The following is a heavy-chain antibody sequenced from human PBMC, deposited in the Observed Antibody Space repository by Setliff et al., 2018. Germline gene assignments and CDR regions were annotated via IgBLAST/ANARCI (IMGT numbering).Heavy chain of an antibody. CDR1: GGSSA. J-gene: IGHJ6*03. Sequence: GASVKVSCKASGGSSAITWVRQAPGQGLEWMGGTIPLLPLPNYAVKFQGRVRITADKSTNTAYMELSSLTYEDTAVYYCARSAISGTTKKYYYYMDAWGQGTTVTVSS. V-gene: IGHV1-69*10. CDR3: ARSAISGTTKKYYYYMDA. D-gene: IGHD1-7*01. CDR2: TIPLLPLP.